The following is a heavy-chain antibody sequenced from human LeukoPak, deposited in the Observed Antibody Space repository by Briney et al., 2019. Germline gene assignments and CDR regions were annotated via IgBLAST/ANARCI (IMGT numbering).Heavy chain of an antibody. D-gene: IGHD2-15*01. CDR2: IYYSGST. CDR3: ARDVGGEVAATPLLDP. CDR1: GGSISSGGYY. V-gene: IGHV4-31*03. Sequence: PSETLSLTCTVSGGSISSGGYYWSWIRQHPGKGLEWIGYIYYSGSTYYNPSLKSRVTISVDTSRNQFSLKLSSVTAADTAVYYCARDVGGEVAATPLLDPWGQGTLVTVSS. J-gene: IGHJ5*02.